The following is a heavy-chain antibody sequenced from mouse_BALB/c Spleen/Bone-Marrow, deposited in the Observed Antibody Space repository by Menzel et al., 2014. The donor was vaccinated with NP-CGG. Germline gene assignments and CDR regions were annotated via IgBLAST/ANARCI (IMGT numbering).Heavy chain of an antibody. CDR3: AREYYGSSGYFDV. CDR1: GYTFTSYW. CDR2: INPSTGYT. V-gene: IGHV1-7*01. D-gene: IGHD1-1*01. Sequence: QVQLKQSGAEPAKPGASVKMSCKASGYTFTSYWMHWVKQRPGQGLEWIGYINPSTGYTEYNQKFKDKATLTSDKSSSTAYMQLSSLTSEDSAVYYCAREYYGSSGYFDVWGAGTTVTVSS. J-gene: IGHJ1*01.